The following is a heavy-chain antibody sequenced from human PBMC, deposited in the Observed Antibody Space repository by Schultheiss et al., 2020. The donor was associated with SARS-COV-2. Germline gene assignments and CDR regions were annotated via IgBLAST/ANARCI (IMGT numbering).Heavy chain of an antibody. V-gene: IGHV3-11*01. J-gene: IGHJ4*02. D-gene: IGHD1-26*01. Sequence: GGSLRLSCGASGFTFSDYYMSWIRQAPGKGLEWVSYISNSGKGIYYADSVKGRFTISRDNAKNSLYLQMNSLRVEDTAIYYCARDTGATTALVFWGQGTLVTVSS. CDR3: ARDTGATTALVF. CDR1: GFTFSDYY. CDR2: ISNSGKGI.